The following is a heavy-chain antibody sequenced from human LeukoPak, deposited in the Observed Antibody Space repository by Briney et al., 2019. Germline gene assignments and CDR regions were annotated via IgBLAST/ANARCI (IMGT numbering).Heavy chain of an antibody. Sequence: PSETLSLTCTVSGDSIISYYWSWIRQPPGKGLEWIGYIYHSGSTNYNPSLKSRVTISADTSKDQFSLKLSSVTAADTAVYYCARQWLVPGYFDYWGQGTLVTVSS. CDR1: GDSIISYY. CDR3: ARQWLVPGYFDY. V-gene: IGHV4-59*08. CDR2: IYHSGST. J-gene: IGHJ4*02. D-gene: IGHD6-19*01.